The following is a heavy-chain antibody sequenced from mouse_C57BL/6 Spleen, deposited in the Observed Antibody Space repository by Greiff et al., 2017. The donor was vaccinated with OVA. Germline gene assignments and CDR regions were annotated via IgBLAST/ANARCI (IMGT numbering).Heavy chain of an antibody. D-gene: IGHD2-4*01. V-gene: IGHV1-64*01. CDR1: GYTFTSYW. Sequence: QVQLKQPGAELVKPGASVKLSCKASGYTFTSYWMHWVKQRPGQGLEWIGMIHPNSGSTNYNEKFKSKATLTVDKSSSTAYMQLSSLTSEDSAVYYCARLKAYYDYEGGYFDYWGQGTTLTVSS. CDR3: ARLKAYYDYEGGYFDY. CDR2: IHPNSGST. J-gene: IGHJ2*01.